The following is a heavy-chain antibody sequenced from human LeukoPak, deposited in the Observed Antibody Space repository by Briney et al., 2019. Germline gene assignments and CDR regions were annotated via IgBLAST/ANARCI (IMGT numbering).Heavy chain of an antibody. CDR2: IYYSGST. Sequence: PSETLSLTCTVSGGSISSSSYYWGWIRQPPGTGLERIGSIYYSGSTYYNPSLKSRVTISVDTSKNQFSLKLSSVTAADTAVYYCARSPYSSGWYREYYFDYWGQGTLVTVSS. D-gene: IGHD6-19*01. J-gene: IGHJ4*02. CDR1: GGSISSSSYY. V-gene: IGHV4-39*01. CDR3: ARSPYSSGWYREYYFDY.